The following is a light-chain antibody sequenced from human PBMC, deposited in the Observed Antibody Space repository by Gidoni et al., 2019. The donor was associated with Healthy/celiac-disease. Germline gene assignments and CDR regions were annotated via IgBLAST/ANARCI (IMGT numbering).Light chain of an antibody. Sequence: QSALTHPASVSGSPGPSITISCTGTSSDVGGYNYVSWYQQHPGKAPKLMIYDVRNRPAGVSNRFSGSKSGNTASMTISGPQAEDEADYYCSSYTSSSTRVFGTGTKVTVL. CDR2: DVR. CDR1: SSDVGGYNY. CDR3: SSYTSSSTRV. J-gene: IGLJ1*01. V-gene: IGLV2-14*03.